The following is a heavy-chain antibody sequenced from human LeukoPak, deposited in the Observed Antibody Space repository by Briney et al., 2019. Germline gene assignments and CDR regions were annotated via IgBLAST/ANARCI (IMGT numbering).Heavy chain of an antibody. CDR3: ARDRSGSYDY. CDR2: ISGSGGST. D-gene: IGHD1-26*01. Sequence: GGSLRLSCVVSGFTFSSYAMSWVRQAPGKGLEWVSGISGSGGSTYYADSVKGRFTISRDNAKNSLYLQMNSLRAEDTAVYYCARDRSGSYDYWGQGTLVTVSS. V-gene: IGHV3-23*01. CDR1: GFTFSSYA. J-gene: IGHJ4*02.